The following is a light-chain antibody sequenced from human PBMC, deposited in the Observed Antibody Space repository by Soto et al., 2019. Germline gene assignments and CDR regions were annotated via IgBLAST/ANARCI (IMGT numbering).Light chain of an antibody. J-gene: IGKJ1*01. CDR3: QQSYSTPPT. V-gene: IGKV1-39*01. CDR1: QSISSY. CDR2: DAS. Sequence: DIQMTQSPYSLSASVGDRVTITCRASQSISSYLNWYQQKPGKAPKLLIYDASSLQSGVPSRFSGSGSGTDFTLTISSLQPEDFATYYCQQSYSTPPTFGQGTKVDIK.